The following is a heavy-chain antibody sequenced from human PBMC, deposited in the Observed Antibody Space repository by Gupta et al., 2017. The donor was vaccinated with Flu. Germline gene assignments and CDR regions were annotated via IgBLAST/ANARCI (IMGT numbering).Heavy chain of an antibody. CDR2: ISSSAVT. CDR1: GCTFSSYD. CDR3: ARGHWDS. J-gene: IGHJ4*02. Sequence: EGQLVESGGGWVQPGGSVGLYCAASGCTFSSYDFSWVRLAPGKGLEWVSYISSSAVTYYTDSVKGRFTISRDNAKNSVYLQMNSLRGEDTAFYYCARGHWDSWGQGTLVTVSS. V-gene: IGHV3-48*03.